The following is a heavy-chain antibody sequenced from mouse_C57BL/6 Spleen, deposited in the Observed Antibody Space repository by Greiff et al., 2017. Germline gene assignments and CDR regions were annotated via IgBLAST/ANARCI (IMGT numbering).Heavy chain of an antibody. CDR3: ALITTVVAWYFDY. J-gene: IGHJ2*01. D-gene: IGHD1-1*01. V-gene: IGHV1-52*01. CDR1: GYTFTSYW. Sequence: QVQLQQPGAELVRPGSSVKLSCKASGYTFTSYWMHWVKQRPIQGLEWIGNIDPSDSETHYNQKFKDKATLTVDKSSSTAYMQLSSLTSEDSAVYYCALITTVVAWYFDYWGQGTTLTVSS. CDR2: IDPSDSET.